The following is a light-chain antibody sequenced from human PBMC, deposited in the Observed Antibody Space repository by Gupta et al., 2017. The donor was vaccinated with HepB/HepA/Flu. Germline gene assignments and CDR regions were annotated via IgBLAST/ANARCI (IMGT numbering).Light chain of an antibody. Sequence: DIQITQSPSYLSASVGDRVTVSCRASQAISNYLAWYQQKPGTGPKLLIYAASTLQSGVPSKFSGSESGTDFTLTISSLQPEDVATYYCQKDDSDPRTFGEGTKVEIK. J-gene: IGKJ4*02. V-gene: IGKV1-27*01. CDR1: QAISNY. CDR3: QKDDSDPRT. CDR2: AAS.